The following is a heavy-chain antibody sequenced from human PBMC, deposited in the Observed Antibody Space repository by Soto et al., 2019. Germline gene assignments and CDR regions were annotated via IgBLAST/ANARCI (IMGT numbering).Heavy chain of an antibody. Sequence: SETLSLTCTVSGGSVSSGSYYWSWIRQPPGKGLEWIGYIYYSGSTNYNPSLKSRVTISVDTSKNQFSLKLSSVTAADTAVYYCARGGSSFDASDYWGQGTLVTVSS. V-gene: IGHV4-61*01. CDR3: ARGGSSFDASDY. CDR2: IYYSGST. CDR1: GGSVSSGSYY. J-gene: IGHJ4*02. D-gene: IGHD6-13*01.